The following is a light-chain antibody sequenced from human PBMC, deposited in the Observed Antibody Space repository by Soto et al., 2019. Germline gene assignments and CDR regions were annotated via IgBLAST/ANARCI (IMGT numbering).Light chain of an antibody. CDR1: QSVSSSY. CDR2: GAS. Sequence: EIVFTQSPGTVSLSPGERATLSCRASQSVSSSYLAWYQQKPGQAPRLLIYGASSRATGIPDRFSGSGSGTDFTLTISRLEPEDFALYYCQQYGGSPITFGLGTRLEIK. J-gene: IGKJ5*01. CDR3: QQYGGSPIT. V-gene: IGKV3-20*01.